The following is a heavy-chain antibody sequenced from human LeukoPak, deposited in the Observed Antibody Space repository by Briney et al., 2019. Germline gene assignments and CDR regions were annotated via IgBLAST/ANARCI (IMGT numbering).Heavy chain of an antibody. Sequence: ASVKVSCKASGYTFNGYYMHWVRQAPGQGLEWMGWINPNSGGTNYAHKFQGRVTMTRDTSISTAYMELSRLRSDDTAVYYCARVGFEYGDNRWFDPWGQGTLVTVSS. V-gene: IGHV1-2*02. CDR2: INPNSGGT. J-gene: IGHJ5*02. D-gene: IGHD4-17*01. CDR1: GYTFNGYY. CDR3: ARVGFEYGDNRWFDP.